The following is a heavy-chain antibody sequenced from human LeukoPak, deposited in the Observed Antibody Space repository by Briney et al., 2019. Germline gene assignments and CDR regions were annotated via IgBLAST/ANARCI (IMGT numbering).Heavy chain of an antibody. J-gene: IGHJ4*02. CDR3: ARRLLGTGGFDY. V-gene: IGHV4-34*01. CDR2: INHSGST. CDR1: GGSFSGYY. Sequence: SETLSLTCGVHGGSFSGYYWSWIRQPSGKGLGWIGEINHSGSTNYNASLKSRVTISVETSKNQFSLKLSSVTAADTAVYYCARRLLGTGGFDYWGQGTLVTVSS. D-gene: IGHD2-15*01.